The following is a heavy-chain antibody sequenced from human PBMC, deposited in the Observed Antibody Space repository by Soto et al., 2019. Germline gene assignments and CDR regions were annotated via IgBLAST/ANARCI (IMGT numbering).Heavy chain of an antibody. D-gene: IGHD3-10*01. CDR3: AIAHGSGSYCFMDV. Sequence: ASVKVSCKASGYTFTSYGISWVRQAPGLGLEWMGWISAYNGNTNYAQKLQGRVTMTTDTSTSTAYMELRSLRSDDTAVYYCAIAHGSGSYCFMDVWGKGTTVTVYS. V-gene: IGHV1-18*01. CDR1: GYTFTSYG. J-gene: IGHJ6*03. CDR2: ISAYNGNT.